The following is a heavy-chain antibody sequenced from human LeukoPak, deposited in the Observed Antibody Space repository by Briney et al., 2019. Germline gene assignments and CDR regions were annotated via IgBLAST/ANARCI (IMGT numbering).Heavy chain of an antibody. CDR1: GFTFSSYW. CDR2: INSDGSST. D-gene: IGHD4-17*01. CDR3: ANSYGDFGPWYFDY. J-gene: IGHJ4*02. V-gene: IGHV3-74*01. Sequence: GGSLRLSCAASGFTFSSYWMHWVRQAPGKGLVWVSRINSDGSSTSYADSVKGRFTISRENAKNTLYLQMNSLRAEDTAVYYCANSYGDFGPWYFDYWGQGTLVTVSS.